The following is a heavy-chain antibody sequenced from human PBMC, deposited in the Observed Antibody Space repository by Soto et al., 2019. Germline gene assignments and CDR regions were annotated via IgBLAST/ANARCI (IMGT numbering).Heavy chain of an antibody. D-gene: IGHD4-17*01. J-gene: IGHJ5*02. CDR3: AREPYGAYGTWLDP. V-gene: IGHV4-31*03. Sequence: QVQLQESGPGLVKPSQTLSLTCTVSGGSVSSSGYYWSWIRQHPGKGLEWIGYIYYSETAYYNPSLKSRVTMSLDTSKNQFSLKLNSVTAADTAVYYCAREPYGAYGTWLDPWGLGTLVTVSS. CDR1: GGSVSSSGYY. CDR2: IYYSETA.